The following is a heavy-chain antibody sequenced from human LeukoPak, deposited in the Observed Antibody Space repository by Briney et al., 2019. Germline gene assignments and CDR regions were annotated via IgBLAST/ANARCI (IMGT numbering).Heavy chain of an antibody. CDR2: ISSSGNCI. D-gene: IGHD4-23*01. CDR1: RFTFSIYI. Sequence: AGGSLRLSCAASRFTFSIYIMNWVRQAPGKGLEWVSFISSSGNCIYYADSVKGRFTISRDNAKNSLYLQMNSLRAEDTAVYYCVREDYGGNSVFDSWGQGTLVTVSS. V-gene: IGHV3-21*01. J-gene: IGHJ4*02. CDR3: VREDYGGNSVFDS.